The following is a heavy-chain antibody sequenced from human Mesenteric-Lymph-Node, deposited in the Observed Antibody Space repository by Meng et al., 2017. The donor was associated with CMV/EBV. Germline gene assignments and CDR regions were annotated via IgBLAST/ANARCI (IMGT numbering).Heavy chain of an antibody. D-gene: IGHD5-12*01. Sequence: LSCAASGFTFSDYYMSWIRQAPGKGLEWVSSITTSSYIYYADSLRGRFTISRDNSKSSLYLQMSSLRAEDTAVYYCATSTGAYSPLDYWGQGTLVTVSS. CDR2: ITTSSYI. CDR1: GFTFSDYY. CDR3: ATSTGAYSPLDY. V-gene: IGHV3-69-1*01. J-gene: IGHJ4*02.